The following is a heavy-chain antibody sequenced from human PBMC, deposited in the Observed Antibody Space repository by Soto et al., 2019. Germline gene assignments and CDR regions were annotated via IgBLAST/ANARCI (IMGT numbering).Heavy chain of an antibody. J-gene: IGHJ4*02. CDR1: GGSISSYY. D-gene: IGHD5-18*01. Sequence: QVHLQESGPGLVKPSETLSLTCTVSGGSISSYYWSWIRQSPGKGLEWIGYISYSGSTKYNPSHKSRATITVDTSNNQFSQKLSSVTAADTAVYYCARGRGDTAMAWYYWGQGTLVTVSS. V-gene: IGHV4-59*01. CDR2: ISYSGST. CDR3: ARGRGDTAMAWYY.